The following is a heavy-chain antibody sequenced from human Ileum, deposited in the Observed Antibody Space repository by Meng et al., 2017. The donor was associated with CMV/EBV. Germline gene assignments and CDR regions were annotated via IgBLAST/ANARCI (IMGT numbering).Heavy chain of an antibody. CDR3: AKGGGWELLFSYFDY. CDR1: GFTFSSYA. J-gene: IGHJ4*02. V-gene: IGHV3-30-3*01. CDR2: ISYDGSNK. D-gene: IGHD1-26*01. Sequence: GESLKISCAASGFTFSSYAMHWVRQAPGKGLEWVAVISYDGSNKYYADSVKGRFTISRDNSKNTLYLQMNSLRAEDTAVYYCAKGGGWELLFSYFDYWGQGTRVTGSS.